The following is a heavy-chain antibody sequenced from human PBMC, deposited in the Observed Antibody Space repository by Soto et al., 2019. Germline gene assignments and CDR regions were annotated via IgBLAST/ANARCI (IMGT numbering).Heavy chain of an antibody. CDR1: GGSISSGDYY. D-gene: IGHD3-3*01. Sequence: SETLSLTCTVSGGSISSGDYYWSWIRQPPGKGLEWIGYIYYSGSTYYNPSLKSRVTISVDTSKNQFSLKLSSVTAADTAVYYCAREVLRFLEWSPNNWFDPWGQGTLVTVSS. V-gene: IGHV4-30-4*01. CDR3: AREVLRFLEWSPNNWFDP. J-gene: IGHJ5*02. CDR2: IYYSGST.